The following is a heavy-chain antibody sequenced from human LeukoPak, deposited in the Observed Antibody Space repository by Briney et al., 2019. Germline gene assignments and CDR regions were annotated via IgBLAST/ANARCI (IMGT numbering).Heavy chain of an antibody. CDR1: GFTFSSYA. CDR2: ISGSGGST. V-gene: IGHV3-23*01. Sequence: PGGSLRLSCAASGFTFSSYAMSWVRQAPGKGLEWVSAISGSGGSTYYADSVKGRFTISRDNSKNTLYLQMNSPRAEDTAVYYCAKDGPPSIVVVPAAIMRLYSYYYGMDVWGQGTTVTVSS. D-gene: IGHD2-2*01. J-gene: IGHJ6*02. CDR3: AKDGPPSIVVVPAAIMRLYSYYYGMDV.